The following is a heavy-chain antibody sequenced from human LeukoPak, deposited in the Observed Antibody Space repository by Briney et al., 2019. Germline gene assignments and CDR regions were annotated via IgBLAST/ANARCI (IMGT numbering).Heavy chain of an antibody. J-gene: IGHJ4*02. V-gene: IGHV3-53*05. CDR3: AGAAGRLRSQGITGYYFDY. CDR2: IYSGGST. Sequence: GGSLRLSCAASGFTVSSNYMSWVRQAPGKGLEWVSVIYSGGSTYYADSVKGRFTISRDSSKNTLCLQMNSLRAEDTAVYYCAGAAGRLRSQGITGYYFDYWGQGTLVTVSS. D-gene: IGHD4-17*01. CDR1: GFTVSSNY.